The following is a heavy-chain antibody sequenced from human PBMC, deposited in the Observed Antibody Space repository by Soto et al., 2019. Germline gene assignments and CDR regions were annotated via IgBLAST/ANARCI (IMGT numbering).Heavy chain of an antibody. CDR1: GGSISSGGYY. Sequence: SETLSLTCTVSGGSISSGGYYWSWIRQHPGKGLEWIGYIYYSGSTYYNPSLKSRVTISVDTPKNQFSLKLSSVTAADTAVYYCASLPPPARWFDPWGQGTLVTVSS. CDR2: IYYSGST. CDR3: ASLPPPARWFDP. D-gene: IGHD6-25*01. J-gene: IGHJ5*02. V-gene: IGHV4-31*03.